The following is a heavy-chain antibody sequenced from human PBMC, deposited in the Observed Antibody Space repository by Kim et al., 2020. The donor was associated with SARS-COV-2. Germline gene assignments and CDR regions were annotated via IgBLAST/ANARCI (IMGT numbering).Heavy chain of an antibody. CDR1: GFTFSSYS. D-gene: IGHD6-13*01. V-gene: IGHV3-21*01. CDR2: ISSSSSYI. J-gene: IGHJ4*02. Sequence: GGSLRLSCAASGFTFSSYSMNWVRQAPGKGLEWVSSISSSSSYIYYADSVKGRFTISRDNAKNSLYLQMNSLRAEDTAVYYCARLSIAAAGNLNPPDYWGQGTLVTVSS. CDR3: ARLSIAAAGNLNPPDY.